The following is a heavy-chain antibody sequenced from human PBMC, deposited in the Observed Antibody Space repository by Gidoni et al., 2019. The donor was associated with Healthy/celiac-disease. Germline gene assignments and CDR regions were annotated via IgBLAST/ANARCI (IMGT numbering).Heavy chain of an antibody. D-gene: IGHD1-26*01. V-gene: IGHV4-34*01. CDR1: GGSFSGYD. CDR3: ARCGGSYYPFDY. CDR2: INHSGST. J-gene: IGHJ4*02. Sequence: QVQLQQRGAGLLKPSETRSLTGAVYGGSFSGYDWSWIRQPPGKGLEWIGEINHSGSTNYTPSLKSRVTISVDTSKNQFSLKLSSVTAADTAVYYCARCGGSYYPFDYWGQGTLVTVSS.